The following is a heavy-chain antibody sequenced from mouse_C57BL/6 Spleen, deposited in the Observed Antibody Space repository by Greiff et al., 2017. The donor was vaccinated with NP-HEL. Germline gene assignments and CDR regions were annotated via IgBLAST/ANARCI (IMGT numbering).Heavy chain of an antibody. J-gene: IGHJ2*01. Sequence: DVQLVESEGGLVQPGSSMKLSCTASGFTFSDYYMAWVRQVPEKGLEWVANINYDGSSTYYLDSLKSRFIISRDNAKNILYLQMSSLKSEDTATYYCARAAYYYGSMYYFDYWGQGTTLTVSS. V-gene: IGHV5-16*01. CDR2: INYDGSST. CDR1: GFTFSDYY. D-gene: IGHD1-1*01. CDR3: ARAAYYYGSMYYFDY.